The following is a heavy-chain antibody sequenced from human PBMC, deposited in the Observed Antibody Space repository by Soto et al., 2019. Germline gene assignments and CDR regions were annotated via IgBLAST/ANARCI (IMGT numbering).Heavy chain of an antibody. V-gene: IGHV1-8*01. CDR2: MNPNSGNT. J-gene: IGHJ4*02. CDR1: GYTFTSYD. Sequence: QVQLVQSGAEVKKPGASVKVSCKASGYTFTSYDINWVRQATGQGLGWMGWMNPNSGNTGNAQKFQGRVTMTRNTSISTADRELRSWGSEETAGFYCATFHWGSGWGYWGQGTLVTVSS. CDR3: ATFHWGSGWGY. D-gene: IGHD6-19*01.